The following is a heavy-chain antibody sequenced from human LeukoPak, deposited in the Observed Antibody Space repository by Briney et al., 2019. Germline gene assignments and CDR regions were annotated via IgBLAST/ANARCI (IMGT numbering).Heavy chain of an antibody. Sequence: SETVSLTCTVSGGSISSGGYYWSWIRQPPGKGLEWIGYVYHSGSTYYNPSLKSRVTISVDRSKNQFSLKLSSVTAADTAVYYCARGRDDFWSGYYEGLDYWGQGTLVTVSS. D-gene: IGHD3-3*01. CDR1: GGSISSGGYY. J-gene: IGHJ4*02. CDR2: VYHSGST. CDR3: ARGRDDFWSGYYEGLDY. V-gene: IGHV4-30-2*01.